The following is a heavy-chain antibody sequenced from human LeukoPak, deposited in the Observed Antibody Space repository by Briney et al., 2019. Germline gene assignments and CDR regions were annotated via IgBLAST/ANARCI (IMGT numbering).Heavy chain of an antibody. V-gene: IGHV3-23*01. J-gene: IGHJ4*02. CDR2: ISSSGDST. D-gene: IGHD5-12*01. CDR3: AKEAWLL. CDR1: GFTFSNYL. Sequence: GGSLRLSCAASGFTFSNYLFSWVRQAPGKGLEWISTISSSGDSTYYADSVKGRFTVSRDNSENTVFLHMSSLRAGDTAIYCCAKEAWLLWGQGTLVTVSS.